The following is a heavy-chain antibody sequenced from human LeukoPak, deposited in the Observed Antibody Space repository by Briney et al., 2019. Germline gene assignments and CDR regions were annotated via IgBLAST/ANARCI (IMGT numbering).Heavy chain of an antibody. D-gene: IGHD2-2*01. J-gene: IGHJ5*02. CDR3: TTDFIVVPAAGPYNWFDP. V-gene: IGHV3-15*01. CDR2: IKSKTDGGTT. CDR1: GFTFSNAW. Sequence: PGGSLRLSCAASGFTFSNAWMSWVRQAPGKGLEWVGRIKSKTDGGTTDYAAPVKGRFTISRDDSKNTLYLQMNSLKTEDTAVYYCTTDFIVVPAAGPYNWFDPWGQGTLVTVSS.